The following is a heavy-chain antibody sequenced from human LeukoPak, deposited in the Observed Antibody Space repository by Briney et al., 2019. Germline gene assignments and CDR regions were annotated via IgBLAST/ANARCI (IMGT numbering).Heavy chain of an antibody. Sequence: ASVKVSCKASGGTFSSYAISWVRQAPGQGLEWMGGIIPIFGTANYAQKFQGRVTITADKSTSTAYMELSGLRSEDTAVYYCATGDYYDFWSGYYTENYYYMDVWGKGTTVTVSS. V-gene: IGHV1-69*06. CDR2: IIPIFGTA. D-gene: IGHD3-3*01. CDR3: ATGDYYDFWSGYYTENYYYMDV. J-gene: IGHJ6*03. CDR1: GGTFSSYA.